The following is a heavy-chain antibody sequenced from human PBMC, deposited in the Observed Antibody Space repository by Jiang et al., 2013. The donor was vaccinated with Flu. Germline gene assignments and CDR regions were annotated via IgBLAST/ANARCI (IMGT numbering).Heavy chain of an antibody. J-gene: IGHJ4*02. Sequence: PTQTLTLTCAFSGFSLSTSGVGVGWIRQPPGKALEWLALVYWDDAKRYSPSLKNRLTVTKDTSKNQVVLTMTNMDPVDTATYYCAHRPRSRLGSAATTHYFDYWSQGTLVTVSS. V-gene: IGHV2-5*02. CDR1: GFSLSTSGVG. CDR2: VYWDDAK. D-gene: IGHD1-26*01. CDR3: AHRPRSRLGSAATTHYFDY.